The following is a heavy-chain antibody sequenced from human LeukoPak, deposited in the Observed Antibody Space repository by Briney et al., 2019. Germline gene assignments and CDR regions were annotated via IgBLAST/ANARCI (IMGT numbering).Heavy chain of an antibody. J-gene: IGHJ6*02. CDR3: ARNNYVTHFYGLDV. CDR1: GGSINSYY. D-gene: IGHD4-11*01. Sequence: SETLSLTCTVSGGSINSYYWSWIRQPPGKGLEWIAYIYYSGSTNYNPALKSRVTISVDTSKNQFSLKLSSVTAADTAVYFCARNNYVTHFYGLDVWGQGTTVTVSS. V-gene: IGHV4-59*01. CDR2: IYYSGST.